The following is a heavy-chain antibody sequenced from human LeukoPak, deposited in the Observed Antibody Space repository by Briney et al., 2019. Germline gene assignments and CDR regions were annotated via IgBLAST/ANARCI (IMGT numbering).Heavy chain of an antibody. D-gene: IGHD3-22*01. CDR3: ASRQEYYDSSGYYPGYYYYMDV. Sequence: ASVKVSCKASGYTFTGYYMHWVRQAPGQGLEWMGWINPNSGGTNYAQKFQGRVTMTRDTSISTAYMELSRLRSDDTAVYYCASRQEYYDSSGYYPGYYYYMDVWGRGTTVTVSS. J-gene: IGHJ6*03. CDR2: INPNSGGT. V-gene: IGHV1-2*02. CDR1: GYTFTGYY.